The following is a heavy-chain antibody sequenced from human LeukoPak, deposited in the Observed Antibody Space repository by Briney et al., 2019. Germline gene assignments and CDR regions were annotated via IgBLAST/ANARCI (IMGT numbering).Heavy chain of an antibody. CDR2: INWNSGTI. Sequence: GGSLRLSCAASGFTFDDYAMHWVRQAPGKGLEWVSSINWNSGTIGYADSVKGRFTISRDNSKNTLYLQMNSLRAEDTAVYYCARDNMVRGVPNYYYYYGMDVWGQGTTVTVSS. V-gene: IGHV3-9*01. D-gene: IGHD3-10*01. CDR1: GFTFDDYA. CDR3: ARDNMVRGVPNYYYYYGMDV. J-gene: IGHJ6*02.